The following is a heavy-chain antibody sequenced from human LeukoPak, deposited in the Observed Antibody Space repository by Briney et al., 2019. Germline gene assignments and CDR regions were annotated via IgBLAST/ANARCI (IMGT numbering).Heavy chain of an antibody. CDR2: IYYSGST. CDR3: ARSNWNAFSTNECYFDY. V-gene: IGHV4-59*08. Sequence: SETLSLTCTVSGGSISSYYWNWIRQPPGKGLEWIGYIYYSGSTNYNPSLKSRVTISVDTSKNQFSLKLSSVTAADTAVYYCARSNWNAFSTNECYFDYWGQGTLVTVSS. CDR1: GGSISSYY. D-gene: IGHD1-1*01. J-gene: IGHJ4*02.